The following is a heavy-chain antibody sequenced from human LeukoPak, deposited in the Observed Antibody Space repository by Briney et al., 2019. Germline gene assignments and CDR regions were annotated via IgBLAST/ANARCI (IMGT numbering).Heavy chain of an antibody. V-gene: IGHV1-2*06. D-gene: IGHD3-16*02. J-gene: IGHJ4*02. CDR2: INPNSGGT. CDR1: GYTFTGYY. Sequence: GASVKVSCKASGYTFTGYYMHWVRQAPGQGLEWMGRINPNSGGTTYAQKFQGRVTMTRDTSISTAYMELSRLRYDDTAVYYCARDKYYDYVWGSYRPDYWGQGTLVTVSS. CDR3: ARDKYYDYVWGSYRPDY.